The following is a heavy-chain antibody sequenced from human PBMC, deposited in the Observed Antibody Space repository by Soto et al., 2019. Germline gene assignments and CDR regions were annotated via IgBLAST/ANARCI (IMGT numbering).Heavy chain of an antibody. D-gene: IGHD6-19*01. V-gene: IGHV3-64*01. CDR2: ISSNGSST. J-gene: IGHJ6*03. CDR3: ARDSHSSGWPYYYYYYMDV. Sequence: GGSLRLSCAASGFTFSSYAMHWVRQAPGKGLEYVSAISSNGSSTYYANSVKGRFTISRDNSKNTLYLQMGSLRAEDMAVYYCARDSHSSGWPYYYYYYMDVWGKGTTVTVSS. CDR1: GFTFSSYA.